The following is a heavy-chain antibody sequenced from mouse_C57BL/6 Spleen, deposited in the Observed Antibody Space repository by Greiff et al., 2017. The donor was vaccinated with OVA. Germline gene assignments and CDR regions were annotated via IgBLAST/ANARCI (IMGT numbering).Heavy chain of an antibody. D-gene: IGHD2-12*01. CDR3: ARPSYYRGYFDV. Sequence: QVQLQQPGAELVKPGASVKLSCKASGYTFTSYWMQWVKQRPGQGLEWIGEIDPSDSYTNYNQKFKGKATLTVDTSSSTAYMQLSSLTSEDSAVYYCARPSYYRGYFDVWGTGTTVTVSS. V-gene: IGHV1-50*01. CDR1: GYTFTSYW. J-gene: IGHJ1*03. CDR2: IDPSDSYT.